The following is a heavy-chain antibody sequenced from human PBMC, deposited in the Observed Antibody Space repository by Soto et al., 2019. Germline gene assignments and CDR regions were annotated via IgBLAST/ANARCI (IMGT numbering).Heavy chain of an antibody. CDR2: INHSGST. V-gene: IGHV4-34*01. CDR1: GGSFSGYY. J-gene: IGHJ5*02. Sequence: SETLSLTCAVYGGSFSGYYWSWIRQPPGKGLEWIGEINHSGSTNYNPSLKSRVTISVDTSKNQFSLKLSSVTAADTAVYYCARGRIAARLRWFDPWGQEPWSPSPQ. D-gene: IGHD6-6*01. CDR3: ARGRIAARLRWFDP.